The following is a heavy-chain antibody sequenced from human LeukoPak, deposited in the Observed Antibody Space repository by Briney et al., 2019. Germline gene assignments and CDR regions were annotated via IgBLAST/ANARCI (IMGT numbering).Heavy chain of an antibody. D-gene: IGHD5-18*01. V-gene: IGHV1-2*02. CDR2: VNPNNGGT. CDR3: ARLGRQDTAMA. J-gene: IGHJ5*02. CDR1: GYTFTGYY. Sequence: GSVKVSCKAAGYTFTGYYMHWVRQAPGQGLEWMGWVNPNNGGTNYAQKFQGRVTMTSDTSIGKAYMELSSLTSDDTAVYYCARLGRQDTAMAWGQGTLVTVSS.